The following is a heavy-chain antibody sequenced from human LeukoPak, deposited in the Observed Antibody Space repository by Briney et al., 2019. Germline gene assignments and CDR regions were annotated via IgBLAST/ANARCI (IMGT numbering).Heavy chain of an antibody. CDR2: IYTREST. Sequence: NTSETLSLTCTVSGGSISSYYWSWVRQPAGKGLEWIGRIYTRESTTYNPSLKSRVTMSVDTSKNQLSLNLNSVTAADTAVYYCARGEVGYCTGGSCYGYYYYGLDVWGQGTTVTVSS. J-gene: IGHJ6*02. CDR1: GGSISSYY. D-gene: IGHD2-15*01. V-gene: IGHV4-4*07. CDR3: ARGEVGYCTGGSCYGYYYYGLDV.